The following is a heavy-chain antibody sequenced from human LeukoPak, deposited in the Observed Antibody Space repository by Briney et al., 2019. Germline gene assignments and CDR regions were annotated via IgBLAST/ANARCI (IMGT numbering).Heavy chain of an antibody. CDR3: ARAGYNDAFDI. D-gene: IGHD5-24*01. CDR1: GFTFSSYW. CDR2: VKQDGSEK. J-gene: IGHJ3*02. V-gene: IGHV3-7*01. Sequence: GGSLRLSCAASGFTFSSYWMSWVRQAPGKGLEWVANVKQDGSEKYYVDSVKGRFTISRDNAKNSLYLQMNSLRAEDTAVYYCARAGYNDAFDIWGQGTMVTVSS.